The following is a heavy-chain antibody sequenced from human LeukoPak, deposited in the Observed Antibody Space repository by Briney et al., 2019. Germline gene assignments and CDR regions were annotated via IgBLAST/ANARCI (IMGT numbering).Heavy chain of an antibody. D-gene: IGHD1-7*01. J-gene: IGHJ4*02. CDR3: ARDYWWNYDY. CDR2: ISKDGSDK. CDR1: GFTVSSNY. V-gene: IGHV3-30-3*01. Sequence: PGGSLRLSCAASGFTVSSNYMSWVRQAPGKGLEWVAVISKDGSDKYYPGSARGRFTISRDNSKNTIYLQMDSLRAEDTAIYYCARDYWWNYDYWGQGTLVTVSS.